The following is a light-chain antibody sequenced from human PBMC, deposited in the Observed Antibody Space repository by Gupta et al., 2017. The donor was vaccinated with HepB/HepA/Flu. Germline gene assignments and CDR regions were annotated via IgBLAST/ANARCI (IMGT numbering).Light chain of an antibody. CDR3: QQEYSTPRT. CDR2: WTS. J-gene: IGKJ2*01. V-gene: IGKV4-1*01. CDR1: QSGLSSSNNNNY. Sequence: DSVMIQAPDSLAVSLGERATINCKSSQSGLSSSNNNNYLAWYPQKPGQPPELLIYWTSSRESGVPDKFSGSGSGAHFTLAVSTLQAEDEVIYYIQQEYSTPRTFGQGTKLDIK.